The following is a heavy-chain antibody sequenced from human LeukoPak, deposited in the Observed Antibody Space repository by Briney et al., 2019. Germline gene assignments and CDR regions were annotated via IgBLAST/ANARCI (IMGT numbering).Heavy chain of an antibody. D-gene: IGHD4-17*01. CDR1: GFTFSSYS. CDR3: AKEAFDYGDYGH. V-gene: IGHV3-21*04. Sequence: GGSLRLSCAASGFTFSSYSMNWVRQAPGKGLEWVSSISSSSSYIYYADSVKGRFTISRDNAKNSLYLQMNSLRAEDTAVYYCAKEAFDYGDYGHWGQGTLVTVSS. CDR2: ISSSSSYI. J-gene: IGHJ4*02.